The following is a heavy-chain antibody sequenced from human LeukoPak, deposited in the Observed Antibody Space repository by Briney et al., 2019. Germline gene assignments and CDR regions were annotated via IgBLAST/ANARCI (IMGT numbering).Heavy chain of an antibody. CDR3: AGGEYQLLSYFDY. D-gene: IGHD2-2*01. CDR2: ISSSSSYI. CDR1: GFTFSSYS. J-gene: IGHJ4*02. V-gene: IGHV3-21*01. Sequence: GGSLRLSCAASGFTFSSYSMNWVRQAPGKGLEWVSSISSSSSYIYYADSVKGRFTISRDNAKNSLYLQMNSLRAEDTAVYYCAGGEYQLLSYFDYWGQGTLVTVSS.